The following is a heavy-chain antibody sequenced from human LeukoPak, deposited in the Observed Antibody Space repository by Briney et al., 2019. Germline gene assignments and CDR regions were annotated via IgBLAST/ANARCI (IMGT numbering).Heavy chain of an antibody. V-gene: IGHV4-34*01. J-gene: IGHJ4*01. CDR2: VDRGGTT. D-gene: IGHD1-26*01. Sequence: PSETLSLTCAVYGESFYGYYWTRIRQPPGQGLEWIGEVDRGGTTNYNPSLKSRVIISVDTSKNQFSLTPMSLTAADTAVYYCARAPVGGTLDYWGQGILVTVSS. CDR3: ARAPVGGTLDY. CDR1: GESFYGYY.